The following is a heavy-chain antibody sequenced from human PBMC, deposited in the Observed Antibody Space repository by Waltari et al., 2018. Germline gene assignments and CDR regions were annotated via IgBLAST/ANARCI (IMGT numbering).Heavy chain of an antibody. Sequence: QVQLQESGPGLVKPSETLSLTCTVSGGSISSYYWSWIRQPPGKGLEWIGYIYYSGSTNYNPSLKSRVTISVDTSKNQFSLKLSSVTAADTAVYYCARQYNWNYPDAFDIWGQGTMVTVSS. CDR3: ARQYNWNYPDAFDI. D-gene: IGHD1-7*01. J-gene: IGHJ3*02. V-gene: IGHV4-59*08. CDR2: IYYSGST. CDR1: GGSISSYY.